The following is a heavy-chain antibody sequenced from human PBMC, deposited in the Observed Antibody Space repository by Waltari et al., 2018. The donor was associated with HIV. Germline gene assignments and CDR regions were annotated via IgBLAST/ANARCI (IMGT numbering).Heavy chain of an antibody. CDR3: ARLRFGAVAGTGPVDY. CDR1: GGSISSYY. D-gene: IGHD6-19*01. V-gene: IGHV4-59*01. CDR2: IYYSGST. Sequence: QVQLQASGPGLVKPSETLSLTCTVSGGSISSYYWSWIRQPPGKGLEWIGYIYYSGSTNHNPSLKSRVTISVDTSKNQFSRKLGAVTAADTAVYYCARLRFGAVAGTGPVDYWGQGTLVTVSS. J-gene: IGHJ4*02.